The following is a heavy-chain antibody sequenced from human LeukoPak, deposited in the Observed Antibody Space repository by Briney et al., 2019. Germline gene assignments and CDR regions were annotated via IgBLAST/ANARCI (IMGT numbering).Heavy chain of an antibody. CDR3: AREGYSSGWSLNY. V-gene: IGHV3-23*01. CDR2: ISGTGTAT. Sequence: GGSLRLSCAASGFTFSGSAMSWVRQAPGKGPEWVSAISGTGTATFYTDSVKGRFTISRDTSVNTLFLQMNSLRVEDTAVYYCAREGYSSGWSLNYWGQGTLVTVSS. D-gene: IGHD6-19*01. CDR1: GFTFSGSA. J-gene: IGHJ4*02.